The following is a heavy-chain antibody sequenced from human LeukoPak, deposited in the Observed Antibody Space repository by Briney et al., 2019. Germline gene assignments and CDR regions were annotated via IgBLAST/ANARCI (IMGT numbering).Heavy chain of an antibody. V-gene: IGHV3-66*02. CDR3: ARDSPYDY. J-gene: IGHJ4*02. D-gene: IGHD5-18*01. CDR2: IFGGGST. CDR1: GFTVSNNY. Sequence: GGSLRLSCAASGFTVSNNYMSWVCQAPGKGLEWVSVIFGGGSTYYADSVKGRFTISRDNSKNTLYLQMNSLRTEDTAVYYCARDSPYDYWGQGTLVSVSS.